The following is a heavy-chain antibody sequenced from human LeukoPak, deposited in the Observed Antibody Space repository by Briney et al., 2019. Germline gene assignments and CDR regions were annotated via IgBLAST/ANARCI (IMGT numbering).Heavy chain of an antibody. CDR1: GFAVSSNY. Sequence: GGSVRLSCAASGFAVSSNYMSWVRQPPGKGLEWLSLIDSRGNTFYADSVKGRFTISRDYLKNPLFLQMNSLRAEDTALYYCARDPVVASPGPFYYHYMDVWGKGITVAVSS. CDR3: ARDPVVASPGPFYYHYMDV. D-gene: IGHD6-13*01. CDR2: IDSRGNT. J-gene: IGHJ6*03. V-gene: IGHV3-53*01.